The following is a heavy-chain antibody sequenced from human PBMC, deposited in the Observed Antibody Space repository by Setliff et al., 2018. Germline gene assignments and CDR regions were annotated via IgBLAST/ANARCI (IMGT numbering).Heavy chain of an antibody. CDR3: AKDWWGPPESFDV. CDR1: GFTFSSYA. Sequence: HPGGSLRLSCAASGFTFSSYAMSWVRQTPGKGLEWIASINGDGADTYYAASMKGRFTISRDNSKRTLYLQMSSLRADDTAVYYCAKDWWGPPESFDVWGQGTVVTVSS. CDR2: INGDGADT. J-gene: IGHJ3*01. V-gene: IGHV3-23*01. D-gene: IGHD2-15*01.